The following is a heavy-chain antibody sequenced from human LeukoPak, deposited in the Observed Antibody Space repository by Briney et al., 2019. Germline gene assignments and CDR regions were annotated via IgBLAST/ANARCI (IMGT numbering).Heavy chain of an antibody. V-gene: IGHV1-18*01. J-gene: IGHJ4*02. CDR1: GYTFTSYG. CDR3: ARPSYYDFWSGYSKAYFDY. CDR2: ISAYNGNT. Sequence: ASVKVSCKASGYTFTSYGISWVRQAPGQGLEWMGWISAYNGNTNYAQKLQGRVTMTTDTSTSTAYMELRSLRSDDTAVYYCARPSYYDFWSGYSKAYFDYWGQGTLVTVSS. D-gene: IGHD3-3*01.